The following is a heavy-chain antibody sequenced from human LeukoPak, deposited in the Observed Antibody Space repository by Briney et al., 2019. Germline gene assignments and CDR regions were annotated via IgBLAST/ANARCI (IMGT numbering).Heavy chain of an antibody. CDR3: AGGGSMGGCADGGDF. V-gene: IGHV4-34*01. D-gene: IGHD2-2*01. CDR1: GGSFSGYY. CDR2: INHSGST. Sequence: SETLSLTCAVYGGSFSGYYWSWIRQPPGKGLEWIGEINHSGSTNYNPSLKSRVTISVDTSKNQFSLKLSSVTAADTAVYYCAGGGSMGGCADGGDFWGQGTMVTVSS. J-gene: IGHJ3*01.